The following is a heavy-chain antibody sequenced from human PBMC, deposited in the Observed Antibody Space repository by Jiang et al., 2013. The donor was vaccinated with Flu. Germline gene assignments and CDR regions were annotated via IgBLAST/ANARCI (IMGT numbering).Heavy chain of an antibody. CDR3: ARVSSNSSSYNYYAMDV. Sequence: GAEVKKPGASVKVSCKASGYTFTSYAMHWVRQAPGQRLEWMGWINAGNGNTKYSQKFQGRVTIIADESTSTAYMELSSLSSEDTAVYYCARVSSNSSSYNYYAMDVWGQGTTVTVSS. J-gene: IGHJ6*02. CDR1: GYTFTSYA. CDR2: INAGNGNT. D-gene: IGHD6-19*01. V-gene: IGHV1-3*01.